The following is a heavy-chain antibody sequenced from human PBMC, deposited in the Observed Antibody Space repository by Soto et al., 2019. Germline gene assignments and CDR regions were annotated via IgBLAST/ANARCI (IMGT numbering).Heavy chain of an antibody. J-gene: IGHJ4*02. V-gene: IGHV4-38-2*02. CDR1: NYSISSGYY. CDR2: MYHSGTT. D-gene: IGHD3-16*01. CDR3: ARVVFGPIDY. Sequence: LSLTCTVSNYSISSGYYWGWIRQSPGEGLEWIVSMYHSGTTYYNPSLKSRVTISIDTSKNQFSLKLTSVTSADTAVYFCARVVFGPIDYWGQGTLVTVSS.